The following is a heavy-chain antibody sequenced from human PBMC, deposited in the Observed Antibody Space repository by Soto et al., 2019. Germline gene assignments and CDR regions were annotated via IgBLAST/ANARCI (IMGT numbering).Heavy chain of an antibody. J-gene: IGHJ4*02. CDR1: GFTFSSYE. CDR2: ISSSGSTI. Sequence: PGGSLRLSCAASGFTFSSYEMNWVRQAPGKGLEWVSYISSSGSTIYYADSVKGRFTISRDNAKNSLYLQMNSLRAEDTAVYYCARGTDFWSGYYGALAYWGQGALVTVSS. V-gene: IGHV3-48*03. D-gene: IGHD3-3*01. CDR3: ARGTDFWSGYYGALAY.